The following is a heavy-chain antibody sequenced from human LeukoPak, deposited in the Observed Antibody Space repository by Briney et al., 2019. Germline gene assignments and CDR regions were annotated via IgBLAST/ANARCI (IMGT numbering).Heavy chain of an antibody. CDR3: ARDRRYGSGSYYLVY. CDR1: GYTFTSYY. CDR2: INPSGGST. J-gene: IGHJ4*02. Sequence: ASVKVSCKASGYTFTSYYMHWVRQAPRQGLEWMGIINPSGGSTSYAQKFQGRVTMTRDTSTSTVYMELSSLRSEDTAVYYCARDRRYGSGSYYLVYWGQGTLVTVSS. V-gene: IGHV1-46*01. D-gene: IGHD3-10*01.